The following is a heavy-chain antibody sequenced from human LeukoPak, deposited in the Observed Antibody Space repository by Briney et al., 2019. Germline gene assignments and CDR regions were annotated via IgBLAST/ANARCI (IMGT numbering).Heavy chain of an antibody. J-gene: IGHJ3*02. D-gene: IGHD2-15*01. CDR3: ARDAGYSGGFDI. V-gene: IGHV1-2*02. CDR1: GYTFTGYY. CDR2: INPNSGGT. Sequence: ASVKVSCQASGYTFTGYYMHWVRQAPGQGLEWMGWINPNSGGTNDAQKFQGRVTMTRDTSISTAYMELSRLRSDDTAVYYCARDAGYSGGFDIWGQGTMVTASS.